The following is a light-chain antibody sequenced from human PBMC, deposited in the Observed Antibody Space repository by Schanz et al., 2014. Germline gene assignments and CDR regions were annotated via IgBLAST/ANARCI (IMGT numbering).Light chain of an antibody. J-gene: IGKJ2*01. V-gene: IGKV3-20*01. CDR3: QQYDTAPVT. Sequence: EIVLTQSPGTLSLSPGERAALSCRASQSVSSTFLAWYQQKPGQAPRLLIYGASSRATGIPDRFRGSGSGTDFTLSISRLEPEDFAVYYCQQYDTAPVTFGQGTRLEIK. CDR2: GAS. CDR1: QSVSSTF.